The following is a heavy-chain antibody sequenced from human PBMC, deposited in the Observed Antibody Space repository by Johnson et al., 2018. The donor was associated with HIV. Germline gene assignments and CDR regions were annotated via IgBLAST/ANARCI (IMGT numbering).Heavy chain of an antibody. CDR2: ISYDGSNK. V-gene: IGHV3-30-3*01. CDR3: ARESTLDAFDI. J-gene: IGHJ3*02. Sequence: QVQLVESGGGLVQPGRSLRLSCAASGFTFDDYAMHWVRQAPGKGLEWVAVISYDGSNKYYADSVKGRFTISRDNSKNTLYLQMNSLRAEDTAVYYCARESTLDAFDIWGQGTMVTVSS. CDR1: GFTFDDYA.